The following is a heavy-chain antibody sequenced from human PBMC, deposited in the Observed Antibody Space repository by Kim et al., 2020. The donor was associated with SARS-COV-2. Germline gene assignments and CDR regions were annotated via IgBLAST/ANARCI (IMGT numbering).Heavy chain of an antibody. D-gene: IGHD6-19*01. CDR2: ISDSGGST. CDR1: GFTFSSYA. J-gene: IGHJ4*02. CDR3: AKDRPYSSGWSWEY. V-gene: IGHV3-23*01. Sequence: GGSLRLSCAASGFTFSSYAMNWVRQAPGKGLEWVSGISDSGGSTYYADSVKGRFTISRDNSKNTLYLQMSSLRAEDTAVYYCAKDRPYSSGWSWEYWGQGTLVTVSS.